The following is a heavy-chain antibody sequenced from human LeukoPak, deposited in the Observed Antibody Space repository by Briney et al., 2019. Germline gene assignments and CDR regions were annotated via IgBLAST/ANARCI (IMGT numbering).Heavy chain of an antibody. V-gene: IGHV4-59*01. CDR1: GDSISSYY. Sequence: PSETLSLTCTVSGDSISSYYWSWIRQPPGKGLEWIGYIYYSGSTNYSPSLKSRVTISVDTSKNQLSLKLSSVTAADTAVYYCARRLASVATAGYWFDLWGQGTLVTVSS. D-gene: IGHD6-13*01. CDR2: IYYSGST. J-gene: IGHJ5*02. CDR3: ARRLASVATAGYWFDL.